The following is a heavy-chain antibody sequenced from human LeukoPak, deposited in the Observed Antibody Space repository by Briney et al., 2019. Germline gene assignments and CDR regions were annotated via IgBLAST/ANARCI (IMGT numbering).Heavy chain of an antibody. D-gene: IGHD1-26*01. Sequence: GESLKISCKGSGYSFTSYWIGWVRQMPGKGLEWMGIIYPGDSDTRYSPSFQGQITISADKSISTAYLQWSSLKASDTAMYYCARLQWELLSYYYMDVWGKGTTVTVSS. CDR3: ARLQWELLSYYYMDV. CDR1: GYSFTSYW. CDR2: IYPGDSDT. V-gene: IGHV5-51*01. J-gene: IGHJ6*03.